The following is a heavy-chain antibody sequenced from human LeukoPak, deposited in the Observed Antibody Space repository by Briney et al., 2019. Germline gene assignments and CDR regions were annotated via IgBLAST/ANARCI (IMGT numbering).Heavy chain of an antibody. CDR1: GYTFTSYG. Sequence: ASVKVSCKASGYTFTSYGISWVRQAPGQGLEWMGWISAYNGNTNYAQKLQGRVTMTTDTSTSTAYMELRSLRSDDTAVYYCARDGGGGTKDYYGSSGYYYWGQGTLVTVSS. D-gene: IGHD3-22*01. CDR3: ARDGGGGTKDYYGSSGYYY. J-gene: IGHJ4*02. CDR2: ISAYNGNT. V-gene: IGHV1-18*01.